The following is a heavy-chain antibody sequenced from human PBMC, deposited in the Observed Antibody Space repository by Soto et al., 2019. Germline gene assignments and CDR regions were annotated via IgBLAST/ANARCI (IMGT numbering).Heavy chain of an antibody. CDR1: GDSFSSYW. J-gene: IGHJ6*02. V-gene: IGHV5-51*01. CDR2: IYPGDSDT. CDR3: ARQDSSDYNHMDF. D-gene: IGHD3-22*01. Sequence: VDALKSSCKGCGDSFSSYWSGWLRQMPGKGLEWMGIIYPGDSDTRYSPSFQGQVTISADKFISTAYLQWSSLKASDTAMYYCARQDSSDYNHMDFWGQGTTVTVSS.